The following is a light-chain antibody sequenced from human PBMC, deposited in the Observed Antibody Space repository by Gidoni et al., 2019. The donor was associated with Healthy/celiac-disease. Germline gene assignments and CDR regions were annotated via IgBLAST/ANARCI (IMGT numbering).Light chain of an antibody. CDR2: AAS. J-gene: IGKJ4*01. Sequence: DIQMTQSPSSVSASVGDRVTITCRASQSISSCLAWYQQKPGKAPKLLIYAASSLRNGVPSRCSGSGSGTDFILTISSLQPEDYAAYYCQQVHSFPPTFGGGTKVEIK. V-gene: IGKV1-12*01. CDR1: QSISSC. CDR3: QQVHSFPPT.